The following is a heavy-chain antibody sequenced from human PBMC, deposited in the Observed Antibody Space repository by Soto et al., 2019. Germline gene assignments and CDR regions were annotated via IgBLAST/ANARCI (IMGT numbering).Heavy chain of an antibody. Sequence: QVQLQESGPGLVKPSETLSLTCTVSSGAMNNIYWWSWVRQPPGKGLEWIGEISPGGNTNYNPSLKSRVTISIDMSQNQFSLKLNSVTAADTAMYYCARNEDCRGGTCYVGWFDRWGQGILVTVSS. J-gene: IGHJ5*02. CDR3: ARNEDCRGGTCYVGWFDR. CDR1: SGAMNNIYW. V-gene: IGHV4-4*02. D-gene: IGHD2-15*01. CDR2: ISPGGNT.